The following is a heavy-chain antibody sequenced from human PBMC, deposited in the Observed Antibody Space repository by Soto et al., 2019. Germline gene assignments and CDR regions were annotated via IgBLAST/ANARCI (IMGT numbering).Heavy chain of an antibody. CDR3: AKLLAYCGGDCYPTYDY. CDR2: ISYDGSNK. Sequence: GGSLRLSCAASGFTFSSYAMHWVRQAPGKGLEWVAVISYDGSNKYYADSVKGRFTISRDNSKNTLYLQMNSLRAEDTAVYYFAKLLAYCGGDCYPTYDYWGQGTLVTVSS. D-gene: IGHD2-21*02. V-gene: IGHV3-30-3*02. CDR1: GFTFSSYA. J-gene: IGHJ4*02.